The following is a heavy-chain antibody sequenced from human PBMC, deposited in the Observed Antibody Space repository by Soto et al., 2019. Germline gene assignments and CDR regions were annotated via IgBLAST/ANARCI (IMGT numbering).Heavy chain of an antibody. Sequence: SVKVSCKASGFTTPPSGVQWVRQARGQRLEWLGYIVIGSGHTDYAQKFQQRLSLIRDMSTTTVYMELSSLTSEDTAVYYCAKDSEPYYDFWSGYYLYYFDYWGQGTLVTVS. CDR1: GFTTPPSG. V-gene: IGHV1-58*01. J-gene: IGHJ4*02. CDR2: IVIGSGHT. CDR3: AKDSEPYYDFWSGYYLYYFDY. D-gene: IGHD3-3*01.